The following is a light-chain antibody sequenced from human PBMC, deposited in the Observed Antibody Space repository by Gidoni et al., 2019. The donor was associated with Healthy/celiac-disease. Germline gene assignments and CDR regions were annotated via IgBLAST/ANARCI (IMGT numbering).Light chain of an antibody. J-gene: IGKJ2*02. CDR3: LQHKIYPRT. V-gene: IGKV1-17*01. Sequence: DIQMTQSPSSLSASVGDRVNITCRASQDIGKGLGWFQQKPGKAPKRLIYGATRLQGGVPSRFSGSGSGTEFTLTISSLQPADFATYYCLQHKIYPRTFGQGTKLEIK. CDR2: GAT. CDR1: QDIGKG.